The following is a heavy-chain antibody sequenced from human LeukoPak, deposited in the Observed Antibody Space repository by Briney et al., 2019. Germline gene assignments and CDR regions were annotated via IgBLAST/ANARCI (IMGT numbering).Heavy chain of an antibody. Sequence: GGSLRLSCAASGFIFSDYAMSWVRQAPGKGLEWLSGMSKSGYYTYDTESVRGRFTISRDNSKNTLYLQMSDLRAEDTAIYYCAKFNGWELTEYYLDYWGHGTLVTVSS. D-gene: IGHD1-26*01. CDR1: GFIFSDYA. V-gene: IGHV3-23*01. CDR2: MSKSGYYT. J-gene: IGHJ4*01. CDR3: AKFNGWELTEYYLDY.